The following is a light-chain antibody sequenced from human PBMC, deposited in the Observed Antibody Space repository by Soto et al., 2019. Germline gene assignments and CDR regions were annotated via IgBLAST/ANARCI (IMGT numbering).Light chain of an antibody. Sequence: EIVLTQSPATLSLSPGERATLSCRASQSVSSYLAWYQQKPGQAPRLLIYDASNRATGVPDRVSGSGSGTDFTLTINRLEPEDFAVYYCQQYGNFPYTFGQGTKVDIK. CDR2: DAS. J-gene: IGKJ2*01. CDR3: QQYGNFPYT. CDR1: QSVSSY. V-gene: IGKV3-11*01.